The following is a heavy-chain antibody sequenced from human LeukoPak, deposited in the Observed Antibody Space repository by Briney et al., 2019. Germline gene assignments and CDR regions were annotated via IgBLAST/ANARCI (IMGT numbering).Heavy chain of an antibody. CDR2: ISSSGGRT. CDR3: AKGDGLTYFDY. Sequence: GGSLRLSCAASGFTFNSYAMGWVRQAPGKGLEWVSTISSSGGRTYYADSVKGRFTISRDDSKNTFYLQMNSLRAEDTAVYYCAKGDGLTYFDYWGQGTLVTVSS. CDR1: GFTFNSYA. V-gene: IGHV3-23*01. J-gene: IGHJ4*02.